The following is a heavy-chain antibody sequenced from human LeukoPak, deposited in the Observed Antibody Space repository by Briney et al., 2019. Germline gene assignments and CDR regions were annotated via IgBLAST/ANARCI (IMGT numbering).Heavy chain of an antibody. J-gene: IGHJ6*02. V-gene: IGHV3-48*03. D-gene: IGHD2-21*02. CDR1: GFTFSSYE. CDR3: ARGSCGGDCYYYYYGLDV. Sequence: GGSLRPSCSASGFTFSSYEMNWVSQAPGKGLEWVSYISSSGGTIYYADSVKGRFTISRDNAKNSLYLQMNSLRAEDTAVYYCARGSCGGDCYYYYYGLDVWGQGTMVTVSS. CDR2: ISSSGGTI.